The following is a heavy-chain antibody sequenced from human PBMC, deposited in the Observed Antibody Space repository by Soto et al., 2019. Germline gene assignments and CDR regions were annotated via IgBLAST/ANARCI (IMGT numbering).Heavy chain of an antibody. D-gene: IGHD3-16*01. V-gene: IGHV3-23*01. CDR1: GFTFSSYA. CDR2: ISGSGGST. J-gene: IGHJ6*02. CDR3: AKLGGAFGGAPSGQHYYYGMDV. Sequence: GGSLRLSCAASGFTFSSYAMSWVRQAPGKGLEWVSAISGSGGSTYYADSVKGRFTISRDNSKNTLYLQMNSLRAEDTAVYYCAKLGGAFGGAPSGQHYYYGMDVWGQGTTVTVSS.